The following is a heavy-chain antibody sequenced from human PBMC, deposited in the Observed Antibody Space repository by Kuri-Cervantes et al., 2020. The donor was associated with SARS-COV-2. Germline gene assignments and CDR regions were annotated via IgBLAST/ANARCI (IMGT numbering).Heavy chain of an antibody. CDR2: ISYDGSNK. CDR3: AEASSGWYIVGWFDP. Sequence: GESLKISCAASGFTFSSYGMHWVRQAPGKGLEWVAVISYDGSNKYYADSVKGRFTISRDNSKNTLYLQMNSLRAEDTAVYYCAEASSGWYIVGWFDPWGQGTLVTVSS. J-gene: IGHJ5*02. D-gene: IGHD6-19*01. CDR1: GFTFSSYG. V-gene: IGHV3-30*18.